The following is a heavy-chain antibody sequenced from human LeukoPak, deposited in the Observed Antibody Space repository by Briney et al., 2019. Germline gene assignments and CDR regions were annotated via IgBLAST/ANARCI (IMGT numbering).Heavy chain of an antibody. CDR1: GGSLSSYY. V-gene: IGHV4-59*01. Sequence: SGTPSPPPTVSGGSLSSYYLGWIRPPPREGLGWIGYIYYSGSTNYNPSLKSRVTISVDTSKNQFSLKLSSVTAADTAVYYCAGSRVLVYATYFDYWGQGTLVTVSS. J-gene: IGHJ4*02. D-gene: IGHD2-8*01. CDR3: AGSRVLVYATYFDY. CDR2: IYYSGST.